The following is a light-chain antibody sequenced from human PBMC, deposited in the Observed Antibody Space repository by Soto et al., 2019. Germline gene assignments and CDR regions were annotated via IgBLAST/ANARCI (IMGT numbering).Light chain of an antibody. CDR1: SSDVGGYNY. J-gene: IGLJ1*01. Sequence: QAVVTQPRSVSGSPGQSVTISCTGTSSDVGGYNYVSWYQQHPGKAPKLIIYDVSKRPSGVPDRFSGSKSGNTASLTISGPPAEDEADYYCCSYAGRYAYVFGTGTKLTVL. CDR3: CSYAGRYAYV. V-gene: IGLV2-11*01. CDR2: DVS.